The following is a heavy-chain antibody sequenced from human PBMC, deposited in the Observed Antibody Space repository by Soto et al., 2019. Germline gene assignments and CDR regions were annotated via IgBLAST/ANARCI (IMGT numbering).Heavy chain of an antibody. Sequence: QVQLVESGGGVVQPARSLRLSCAASGFTFSSYGMHWVRQAPGKGLEWVAVIWYDGSNKYYADSVKGRFTISRDNSKNTLYLQTNSLRAEDTAVYYCARDRAGSTTVRQNWYFDLWGRGTLVTVSS. CDR1: GFTFSSYG. D-gene: IGHD4-17*01. V-gene: IGHV3-33*01. CDR3: ARDRAGSTTVRQNWYFDL. J-gene: IGHJ2*01. CDR2: IWYDGSNK.